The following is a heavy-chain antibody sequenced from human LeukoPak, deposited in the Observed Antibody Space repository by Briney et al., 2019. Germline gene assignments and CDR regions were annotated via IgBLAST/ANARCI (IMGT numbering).Heavy chain of an antibody. V-gene: IGHV3-15*01. Sequence: GGSLRLSCAASGFTFSNAWMSWVRQAPGKGLEWVGRIKSKTDGGTTDYAASVKGRFTISRDDSKNTLYLQMNSLKTEDTAVYYCTTERWGDNRPSDYWGQGTLVTVSS. CDR1: GFTFSNAW. J-gene: IGHJ4*02. D-gene: IGHD3-22*01. CDR3: TTERWGDNRPSDY. CDR2: IKSKTDGGTT.